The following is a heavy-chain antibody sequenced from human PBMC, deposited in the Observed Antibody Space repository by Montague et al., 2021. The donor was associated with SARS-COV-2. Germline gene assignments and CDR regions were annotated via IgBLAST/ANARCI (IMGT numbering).Heavy chain of an antibody. Sequence: SETLSLTCTVSGGSISSYYCGWIRQPPGKGLEWIGYIYYSGSTNXNPSLKSRVTISVDTSKNQFSLKLSSVTAADTAVYYCARASITMVRGVTRWYFDLWGRGTLVTVSS. CDR1: GGSISSYY. CDR2: IYYSGST. V-gene: IGHV4-59*13. D-gene: IGHD3-10*01. J-gene: IGHJ2*01. CDR3: ARASITMVRGVTRWYFDL.